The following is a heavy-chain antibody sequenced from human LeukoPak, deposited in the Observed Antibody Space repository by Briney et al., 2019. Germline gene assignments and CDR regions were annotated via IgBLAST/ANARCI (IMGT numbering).Heavy chain of an antibody. J-gene: IGHJ3*02. D-gene: IGHD3-9*01. V-gene: IGHV3-30*02. CDR3: AKDSRYFDWNDAFDI. CDR1: GFTFSSYG. CDR2: IRYDGSNK. Sequence: GGSLRLSCAASGFTFSSYGMHWVRQAPGKGLEWVAFIRYDGSNKYYADSVKGRFTISRDNSKNTLYLQMNSLRAEDTAGYYCAKDSRYFDWNDAFDIWGQGTMVTVSS.